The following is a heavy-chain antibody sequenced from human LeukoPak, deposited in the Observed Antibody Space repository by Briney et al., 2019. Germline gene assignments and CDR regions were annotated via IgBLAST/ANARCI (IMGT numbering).Heavy chain of an antibody. CDR2: INHSGST. CDR3: ARAPSPDIAVVGMDV. D-gene: IGHD2-15*01. J-gene: IGHJ6*02. Sequence: SETPSLTCAVYGGSFSGYYWSWIRQPPGKGLEWIGEINHSGSTNYNPSLKSRVTISVDTSKNQFSLKLSSVTAADTAVYYCARAPSPDIAVVGMDVWGQGTTVTVSS. CDR1: GGSFSGYY. V-gene: IGHV4-34*01.